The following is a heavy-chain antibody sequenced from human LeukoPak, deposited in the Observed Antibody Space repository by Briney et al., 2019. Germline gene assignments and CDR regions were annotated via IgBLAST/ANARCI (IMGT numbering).Heavy chain of an antibody. CDR1: GGSFSGYY. CDR3: ARQTRLHIRPLDY. CDR2: INHSGST. D-gene: IGHD4-11*01. J-gene: IGHJ4*02. V-gene: IGHV4-34*01. Sequence: SETLSLTCAVYGGSFSGYYWSWIRQPPGKRLEWIGEINHSGSTNYNPSLKSRVTISVDTSKNQFSLKLSSVTAADTAVYYCARQTRLHIRPLDYWGQGTLVTVSS.